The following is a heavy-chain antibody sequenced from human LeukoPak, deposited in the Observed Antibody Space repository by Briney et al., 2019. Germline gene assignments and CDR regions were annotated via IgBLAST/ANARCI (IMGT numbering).Heavy chain of an antibody. V-gene: IGHV3-9*01. CDR3: AKDTLYYYDSSGYLSY. CDR1: GFTFDDYA. J-gene: IGHJ4*02. D-gene: IGHD3-22*01. Sequence: GRSLRLSYAASGFTFDDYAMHWVRQAPGKGLEWVSGISWNSGSIGYADSVKGRFTISRDNAKNSLYLQMNSLRAEDTALYYCAKDTLYYYDSSGYLSYWGQGTLVTVSS. CDR2: ISWNSGSI.